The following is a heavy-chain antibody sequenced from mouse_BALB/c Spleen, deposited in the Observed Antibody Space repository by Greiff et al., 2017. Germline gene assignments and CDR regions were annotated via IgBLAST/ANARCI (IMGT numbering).Heavy chain of an antibody. J-gene: IGHJ3*01. Sequence: EVMLVESGGGLVQPGGSLKLSCAASGFTFSSYGMSWVRQTPDKRLELVATINSNGGSTYYPDSVKGRFTISRDNAKNTLYLQMSSLKSEDTAMYYCAREGDGYYVAWFAYWGQGTLVTVSA. CDR3: AREGDGYYVAWFAY. CDR1: GFTFSSYG. CDR2: INSNGGST. D-gene: IGHD2-3*01. V-gene: IGHV5-6-3*01.